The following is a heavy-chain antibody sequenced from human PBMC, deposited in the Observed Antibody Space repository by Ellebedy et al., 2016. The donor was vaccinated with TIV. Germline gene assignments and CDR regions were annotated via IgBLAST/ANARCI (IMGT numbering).Heavy chain of an antibody. J-gene: IGHJ3*02. D-gene: IGHD2-8*02. V-gene: IGHV3-30*01. CDR3: ARGLAVAYRDAFDI. CDR1: GFTFRSYA. CDR2: IPYDGSNA. Sequence: PGGSLRLSCAASGFTFRSYAMHWVRQAPGKGLEWVAIIPYDGSNANYADSVKGRFTISRDNSKNTLYLQMNSLRAEDTAVYYCARGLAVAYRDAFDIWGQGTMVTVSS.